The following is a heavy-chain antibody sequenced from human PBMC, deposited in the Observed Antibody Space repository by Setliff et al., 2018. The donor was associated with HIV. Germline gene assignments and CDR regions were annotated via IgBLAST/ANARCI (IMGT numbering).Heavy chain of an antibody. CDR2: VIPIFGTP. D-gene: IGHD1-7*01. Sequence: SVKVSCKASGGTFSTFSSSAISWVRQAPGQGLEWMGGVIPIFGTPKYPQKFQGRVTITADDSTTTAYMELSRLKPDDTAIYYCATALTANWDYEPHFDYWGQGSLVTVSS. CDR1: GGTFSTFSSSA. V-gene: IGHV1-69*13. CDR3: ATALTANWDYEPHFDY. J-gene: IGHJ4*02.